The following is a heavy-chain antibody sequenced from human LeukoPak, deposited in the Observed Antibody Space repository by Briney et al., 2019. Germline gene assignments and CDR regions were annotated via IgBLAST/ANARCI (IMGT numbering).Heavy chain of an antibody. J-gene: IGHJ4*02. CDR3: ARGDFYSGSFLDY. D-gene: IGHD3-10*01. V-gene: IGHV1-2*02. Sequence: ASVKVSCTASGYTFTGYYMHWVRQAPGQGLEWMGWINPPSGGTNSAQKFQGRVTMTRDTSITTAYLELSRLTSDDTAVYYCARGDFYSGSFLDYWGQGTLVTVSS. CDR2: INPPSGGT. CDR1: GYTFTGYY.